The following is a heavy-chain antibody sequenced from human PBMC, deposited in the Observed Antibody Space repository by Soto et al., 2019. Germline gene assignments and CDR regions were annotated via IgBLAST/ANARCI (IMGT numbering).Heavy chain of an antibody. Sequence: QVQLQESGPGLVKPSETLSLTCTVSGGSISSGDYYWSWIRQYPGMGLEWIGYIYYSGSGHNNPSLQSRVTIPVDISKNEFSLKLSSVTAADTAVYYCARAKLVPAYGEWFDPWGQGTLVTVSS. J-gene: IGHJ5*02. D-gene: IGHD2-2*01. CDR1: GGSISSGDYY. CDR3: ARAKLVPAYGEWFDP. CDR2: IYYSGSG. V-gene: IGHV4-31*03.